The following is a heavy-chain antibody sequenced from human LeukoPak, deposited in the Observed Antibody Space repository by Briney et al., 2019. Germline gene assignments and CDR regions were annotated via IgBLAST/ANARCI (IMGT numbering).Heavy chain of an antibody. CDR2: INTSGST. CDR1: GGSISGYY. Sequence: SETLSLTCTVSGGSISGYYWNWIRQPAGKGLEWIGRINTSGSTTYNPSLKSRITMSLDTSKNELSLKLSSVTAADTAVYYCASGGSGSYYYYYYMDVWGKGTTVTVSS. V-gene: IGHV4-4*07. J-gene: IGHJ6*03. D-gene: IGHD3-10*01. CDR3: ASGGSGSYYYYYYMDV.